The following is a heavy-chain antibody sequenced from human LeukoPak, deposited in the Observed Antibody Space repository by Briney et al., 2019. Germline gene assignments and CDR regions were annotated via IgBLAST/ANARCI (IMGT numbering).Heavy chain of an antibody. J-gene: IGHJ6*02. CDR2: MNPNSGNT. V-gene: IGHV1-8*01. CDR3: ARGRMVRGVIGYGMDV. Sequence: ASVKVSCTASRYTFTSYDINWVSQATGQGLEWMGWMNPNSGNTGYAQKFQGRATMTSNTSISTAYMELSSLRSEDTAVYYCARGRMVRGVIGYGMDVWGPGTTVTVSS. D-gene: IGHD3-10*01. CDR1: RYTFTSYD.